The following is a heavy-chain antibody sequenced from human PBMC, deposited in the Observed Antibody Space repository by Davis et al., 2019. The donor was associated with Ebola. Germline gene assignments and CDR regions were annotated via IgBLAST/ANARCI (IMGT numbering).Heavy chain of an antibody. Sequence: GESLKISCAASGFTVSSNYMSWVRQAPGKGLEWVSVIYSGGSTYYADSVKGRFTISRDNSKNTLYLQMNSLRAEDTAVYYCARDTPFTDTYGMDVWGQGTTVTVSS. CDR1: GFTVSSNY. CDR2: IYSGGST. J-gene: IGHJ6*02. D-gene: IGHD2-15*01. CDR3: ARDTPFTDTYGMDV. V-gene: IGHV3-53*01.